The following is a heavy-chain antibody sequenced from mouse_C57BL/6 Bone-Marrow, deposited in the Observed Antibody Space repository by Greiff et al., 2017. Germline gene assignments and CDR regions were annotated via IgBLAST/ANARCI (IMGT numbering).Heavy chain of an antibody. Sequence: QVQLKQPGAELVRPGTSVKLSCKASGYTFTSYWMHWVKQRPGQGLEWIGVIDPSDSYTNYNQKFKGKATLTVDTSSSTAYMQLSSLTYEDSAVYYCARRSDYWGQGTTLTVSS. V-gene: IGHV1-59*01. CDR3: ARRSDY. CDR2: IDPSDSYT. J-gene: IGHJ2*01. CDR1: GYTFTSYW.